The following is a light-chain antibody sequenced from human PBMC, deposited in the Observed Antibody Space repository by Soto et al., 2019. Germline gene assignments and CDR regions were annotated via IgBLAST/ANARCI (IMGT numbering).Light chain of an antibody. CDR2: GAS. CDR3: QHYGTSPWT. Sequence: ETVLTQSPGTLSLSPGERATLSCRASQSVSSNSLAWFQQKPGQAPRLLIFGASSRATGIPDRFSGSGSGTDFTLTISRLEPEDFAVYYCQHYGTSPWTFGQGTKLESK. CDR1: QSVSSNS. J-gene: IGKJ1*01. V-gene: IGKV3-20*01.